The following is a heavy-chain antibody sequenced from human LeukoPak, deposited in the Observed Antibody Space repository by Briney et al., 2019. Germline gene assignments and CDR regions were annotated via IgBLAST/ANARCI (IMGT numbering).Heavy chain of an antibody. J-gene: IGHJ3*02. D-gene: IGHD3-22*01. CDR3: ARGPYSYDSSGAFDI. V-gene: IGHV4-38-2*02. Sequence: SETLSLTCSVSGYSITISYYWGWIRQPPGKGLEWIGSIYHSGSTYYNPSLKSRVTISVDTSKNQFSLKLSSVTAADTAVYFCARGPYSYDSSGAFDIWGQGTMVTVSS. CDR1: GYSITISYY. CDR2: IYHSGST.